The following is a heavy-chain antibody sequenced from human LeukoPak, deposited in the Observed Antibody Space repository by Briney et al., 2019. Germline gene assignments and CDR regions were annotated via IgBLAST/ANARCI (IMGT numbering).Heavy chain of an antibody. CDR3: ARGTGSPYWFDL. D-gene: IGHD3-10*01. J-gene: IGHJ5*02. CDR2: IYISGST. CDR1: AGSISSYY. Sequence: SETLSLTCTVSAGSISSYYWSWIRQPAGKGLEWIGRIYISGSTNYNPSLKSRVTMSVDTSKNQFSLKLSSVTAADTAMYYCARGTGSPYWFDLWGQGTLVTVSS. V-gene: IGHV4-4*07.